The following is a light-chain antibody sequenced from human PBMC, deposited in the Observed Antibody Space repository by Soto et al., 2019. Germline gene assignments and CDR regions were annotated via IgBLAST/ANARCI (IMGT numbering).Light chain of an antibody. CDR2: GDS. CDR1: SSDVGGYKF. CDR3: QSSDSRLSGSDV. J-gene: IGLJ1*01. V-gene: IGLV1-40*01. Sequence: QSVLTQPPSASGSPGQSVTISCTGTSSDVGGYKFVSWYQQLPGAAPKLLIFGDSNRPSGVPDRFSGSKSGTSASLAITGLQADDEADYYCQSSDSRLSGSDVFGTGTKLTVL.